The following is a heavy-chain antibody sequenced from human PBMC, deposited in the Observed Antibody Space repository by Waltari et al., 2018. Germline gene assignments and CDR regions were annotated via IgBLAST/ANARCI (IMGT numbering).Heavy chain of an antibody. CDR1: GFTFSNYN. J-gene: IGHJ4*02. D-gene: IGHD7-27*01. CDR2: ISTTSTYT. CDR3: ATGGWGFYFDY. V-gene: IGHV3-21*01. Sequence: EEQLVESGGGLVKPGGSLRLSCAGSGFTFSNYNMNWVRQAPGKGLESVSSISTTSTYTHYADSVKGRFTISRDNAKNSLFLQMNSLTTEDTAVYYCATGGWGFYFDYWGQGTLLTVSS.